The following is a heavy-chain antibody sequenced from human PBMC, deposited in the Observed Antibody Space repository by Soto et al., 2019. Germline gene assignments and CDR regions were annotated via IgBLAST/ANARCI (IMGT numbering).Heavy chain of an antibody. CDR2: ISSSGSTI. Sequence: PGGSLRLSCAASGFTFSDYYMSWIRQAPGKGLEWVSYISSSGSTIYYADSVKGRFTISRDNAKNSLYLQMNSLRAEDTAVYYCARVPKRFLEWQNYYYYYMDVWGKGTTVTVSS. J-gene: IGHJ6*03. CDR1: GFTFSDYY. CDR3: ARVPKRFLEWQNYYYYYMDV. V-gene: IGHV3-11*01. D-gene: IGHD3-3*01.